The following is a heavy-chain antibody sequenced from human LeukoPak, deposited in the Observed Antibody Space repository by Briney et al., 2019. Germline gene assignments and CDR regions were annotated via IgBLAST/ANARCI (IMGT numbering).Heavy chain of an antibody. D-gene: IGHD4-23*01. CDR1: GFIFSRYW. CDR3: ARERSTVAPPHPFDC. J-gene: IGHJ4*02. CDR2: MDQDGSEI. Sequence: GSLRLSCAASGFIFSRYWMSWVRQAPGKGLEWVANMDQDGSEIYHVASVKDRFTISRDNAKNSLYLQMNSLRAEDTAVYYCARERSTVAPPHPFDCWGQGTLVTVSS. V-gene: IGHV3-7*01.